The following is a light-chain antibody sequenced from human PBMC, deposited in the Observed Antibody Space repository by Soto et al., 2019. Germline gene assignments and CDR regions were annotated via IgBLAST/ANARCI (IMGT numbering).Light chain of an antibody. J-gene: IGKJ1*01. CDR3: QQYEHRPLT. CDR1: QIVGIN. V-gene: IGKV3-15*01. CDR2: GAS. Sequence: EVVMTQSPATLSVSPGERAIRSCRASQIVGINLAWYQQKPGQAPRLLIYGASTRTTGFPARFSGSGSGTDFTLTISTLQSDDFATYYCQQYEHRPLTFGQGTEVEIK.